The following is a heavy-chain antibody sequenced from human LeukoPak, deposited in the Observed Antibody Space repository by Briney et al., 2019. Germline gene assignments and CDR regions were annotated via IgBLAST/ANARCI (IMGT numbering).Heavy chain of an antibody. Sequence: PGKTLGLSRGGTGSTLGRLDMSWVGQALGKGLEWVSGISGSGGTTYHAESVKGRFTISRDNSKHTLFLQMNSVKVDDTAVYYCAKCRGTSCNNFDYWGQGTLVTVSS. D-gene: IGHD2-2*02. CDR2: ISGSGGTT. CDR1: GSTLGRLD. V-gene: IGHV3-23*01. CDR3: AKCRGTSCNNFDY. J-gene: IGHJ4*02.